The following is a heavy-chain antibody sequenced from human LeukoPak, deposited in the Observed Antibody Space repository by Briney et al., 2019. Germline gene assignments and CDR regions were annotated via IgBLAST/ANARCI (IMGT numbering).Heavy chain of an antibody. Sequence: GGSLRLSCAASGFTVSSNYMSWVRQAPGKGLEWVSAISGSGGSTYYAGSVKGRFTISRDNSKNTLYLQMNSLRAEDTAVYYCAKDPEPYYYDSSGYYGDYWGQGTLVTVSS. CDR2: ISGSGGST. CDR3: AKDPEPYYYDSSGYYGDY. CDR1: GFTVSSNY. J-gene: IGHJ4*02. V-gene: IGHV3-23*01. D-gene: IGHD3-22*01.